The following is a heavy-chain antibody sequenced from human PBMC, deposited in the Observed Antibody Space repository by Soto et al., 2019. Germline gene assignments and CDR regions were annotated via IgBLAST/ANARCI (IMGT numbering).Heavy chain of an antibody. V-gene: IGHV4-30-4*01. CDR3: ARDRIAAAGDYYYYYGMDV. J-gene: IGHJ6*02. D-gene: IGHD6-13*01. Sequence: QVQLQESGPGLVKPSQTLSLTCTVSGGSISSGDYYWSWIRQPPGKGLEWIGYIYYSGSTYYNPYTKSRGTLSVDTSKNQFSLKLSSVTAADTAVYYCARDRIAAAGDYYYYYGMDVWGQGTTVTVSS. CDR1: GGSISSGDYY. CDR2: IYYSGST.